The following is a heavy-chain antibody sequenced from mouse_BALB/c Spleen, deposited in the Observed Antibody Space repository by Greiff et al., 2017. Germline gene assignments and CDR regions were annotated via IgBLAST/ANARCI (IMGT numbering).Heavy chain of an antibody. J-gene: IGHJ3*01. CDR1: GFTFSSYA. CDR2: ISSGGSYT. V-gene: IGHV5-9-4*01. CDR3: ARDYRYDDGFAY. Sequence: EVKLVESGGGLVKPGGSLKLSCAASGFTFSSYAMSWVRQSPEKRLEWVAEISSGGSYTYYPDTVTGRFTISRDNAKNTLYLEMSSLRSEDTAMYYCARDYRYDDGFAYWGQGTLVTVSA. D-gene: IGHD2-14*01.